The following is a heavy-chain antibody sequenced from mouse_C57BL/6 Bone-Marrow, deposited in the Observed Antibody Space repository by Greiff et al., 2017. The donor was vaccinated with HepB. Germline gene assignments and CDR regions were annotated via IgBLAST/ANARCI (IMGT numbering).Heavy chain of an antibody. D-gene: IGHD1-1*01. J-gene: IGHJ3*01. CDR3: ARDTDYYGSFAY. CDR1: GYTFTSYG. Sequence: LVESGAELARPGASVKLSCKASGYTFTSYGISWVKQRTGQGLEWIGEIYPRSGNTYYNEKFKGKAPLTADKSSSTAYMERRSLTSEDSAVYFCARDTDYYGSFAYWGQGTLVTVSA. CDR2: IYPRSGNT. V-gene: IGHV1-81*01.